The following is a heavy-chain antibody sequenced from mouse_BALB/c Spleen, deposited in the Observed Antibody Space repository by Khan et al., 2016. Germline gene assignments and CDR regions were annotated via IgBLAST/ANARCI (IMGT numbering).Heavy chain of an antibody. J-gene: IGHJ3*01. V-gene: IGHV14-3*02. Sequence: VQLQQSGAELVKPGASVKLSCTASGFNIKDTYMHWVKQRPAQGLEWIGRIDPANGNTKYDPKFQGKATITADTSSNTAYLQLSSLTSEDTAVYFFASTLSETRAWFAYWGQGTLVTVSA. CDR3: ASTLSETRAWFAY. CDR1: GFNIKDTY. CDR2: IDPANGNT.